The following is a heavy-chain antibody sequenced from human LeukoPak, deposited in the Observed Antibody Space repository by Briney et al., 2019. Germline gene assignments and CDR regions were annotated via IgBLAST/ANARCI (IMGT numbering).Heavy chain of an antibody. CDR1: GFTFSSYG. CDR3: AKDGDFWSGYYPEGVDY. Sequence: GGSLRLSCAASGFTFSSYGMHWVRQAPGKGLEWVAFIRYDGSNKYYADSVKGRFTISRDNSKNSLYLQMNSLRAEDTAVYYCAKDGDFWSGYYPEGVDYWGQGTLVTVSS. CDR2: IRYDGSNK. V-gene: IGHV3-30*02. D-gene: IGHD3-3*01. J-gene: IGHJ4*02.